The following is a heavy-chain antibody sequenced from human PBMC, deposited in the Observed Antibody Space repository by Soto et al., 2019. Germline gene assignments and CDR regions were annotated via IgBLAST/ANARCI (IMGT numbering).Heavy chain of an antibody. D-gene: IGHD6-19*01. CDR2: IYISGNT. CDR1: GGSVSSHY. J-gene: IGHJ5*02. V-gene: IGHV4-4*07. CDR3: ARELKPYNSGWYFTLS. Sequence: SETLSLTCSVSGGSVSSHYWSWVRQPAGKGLEWIGRIYISGNTKYNPSFKSRVAMSVDTSKNQVSLRLSSVTAADTAVYYCARELKPYNSGWYFTLSWSQGTQVTVSS.